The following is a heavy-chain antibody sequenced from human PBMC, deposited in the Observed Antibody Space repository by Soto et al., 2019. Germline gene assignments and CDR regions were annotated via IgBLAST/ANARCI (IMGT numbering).Heavy chain of an antibody. CDR2: IYHSGSN. D-gene: IGHD6-13*01. CDR3: ARGTDLGSWYSRNWFDP. V-gene: IGHV4-4*02. J-gene: IGHJ5*02. CDR1: GGSISSSNW. Sequence: QVQLQESGPGLVKPSGTLSLTCAVSGGSISSSNWWSWVRQPPGKGLEWIGEIYHSGSNNYNPSLKSRVTISVDKSKNQFSLKLSSVTAADTAVYYCARGTDLGSWYSRNWFDPWGQGTLVTVSS.